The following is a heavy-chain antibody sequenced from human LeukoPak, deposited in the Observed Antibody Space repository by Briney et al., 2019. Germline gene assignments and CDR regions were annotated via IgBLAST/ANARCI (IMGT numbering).Heavy chain of an antibody. CDR1: GGSISSGGYY. V-gene: IGHV4-30-2*01. Sequence: SQTLSLTCTVSGGSISSGGYYWSWIRQPPGKGLEWIGYIYHSGSTYYNPSLKSRVTISVDTSKNQFSLKLSSVTAADTAVYYCARHQLEDRGAFDYWGQGTLVTVSS. D-gene: IGHD1-1*01. CDR3: ARHQLEDRGAFDY. CDR2: IYHSGST. J-gene: IGHJ4*02.